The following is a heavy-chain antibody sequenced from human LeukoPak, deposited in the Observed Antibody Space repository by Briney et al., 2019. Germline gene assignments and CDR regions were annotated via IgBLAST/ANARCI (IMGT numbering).Heavy chain of an antibody. CDR2: ISGSGSAS. V-gene: IGHV3-23*01. J-gene: IGHJ4*02. CDR1: GFTFSSYA. D-gene: IGHD6-19*01. Sequence: PGGSLRLSCVGSGFTFSSYAMNWVRQAPGKGLEWVSGISGSGSASYYADSAKGRFTISRDNSRNTLYLQMNYLSVDDTAVYYCTKARYSNAWDYSDYWGQGTLVTVSS. CDR3: TKARYSNAWDYSDY.